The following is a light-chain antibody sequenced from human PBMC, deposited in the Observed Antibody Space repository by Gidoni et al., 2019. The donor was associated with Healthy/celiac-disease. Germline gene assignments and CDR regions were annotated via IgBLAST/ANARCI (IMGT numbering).Light chain of an antibody. J-gene: IGLJ3*02. Sequence: QTVVTQEPSLTVSPGGTVTLTCASSTGAVTSGYYPNSFQQKPGQPPRALISSTSNKHSWTPARFSGSLLGGKAALTLSGVQPEDEAEYYCLLYYGGAQVFGGGTKLTVL. CDR2: STS. CDR3: LLYYGGAQV. CDR1: TGAVTSGYY. V-gene: IGLV7-43*01.